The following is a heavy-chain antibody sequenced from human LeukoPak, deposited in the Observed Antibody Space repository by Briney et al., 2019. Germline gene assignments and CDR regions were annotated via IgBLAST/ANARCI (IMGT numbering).Heavy chain of an antibody. CDR1: GGSISSHY. D-gene: IGHD5-18*01. CDR3: ARGTAVVTFNY. Sequence: SETLSLTCTVSGGSISSHYWSWIRQPPGKGLEWMGYIFYSGSTKYNPSFKSRVTISVDKSKNQFSLKLSSATAADTAVYYCARGTAVVTFNYWGQGALVTVSS. J-gene: IGHJ4*02. CDR2: IFYSGST. V-gene: IGHV4-59*11.